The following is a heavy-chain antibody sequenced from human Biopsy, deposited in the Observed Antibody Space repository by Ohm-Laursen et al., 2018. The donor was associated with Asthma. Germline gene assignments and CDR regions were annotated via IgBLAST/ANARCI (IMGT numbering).Heavy chain of an antibody. CDR1: SGSGGYMRSGNYY. CDR2: IYYSGTT. J-gene: IGHJ6*02. V-gene: IGHV4-39*01. CDR3: VRGSSSWHHGPFHYYYGLDV. Sequence: SDTLSLTWSLSSGSGGYMRSGNYYWGRIRQPPGKGLEWIGSIYYSGTTYYNPSLESRVTVSADTSKNQFSLKLTSVTAADTAVYYCVRGSSSWHHGPFHYYYGLDVWGQGTTATVSS. D-gene: IGHD6-13*01.